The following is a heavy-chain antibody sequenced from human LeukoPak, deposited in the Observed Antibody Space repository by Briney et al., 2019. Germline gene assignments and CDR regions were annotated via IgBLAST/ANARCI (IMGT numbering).Heavy chain of an antibody. J-gene: IGHJ4*02. V-gene: IGHV3-48*04. Sequence: PGGSLRLSCAASGFTFSDFSMNWVRQAPGKGLEWLSYISSSSGTIWYADSVKGRFTISRDNRRNSLYPRMNSLRTEDSALYYCARGLGFSYGVGFDYWGQGTLVTVSS. CDR3: ARGLGFSYGVGFDY. CDR1: GFTFSDFS. D-gene: IGHD5-18*01. CDR2: ISSSSGTI.